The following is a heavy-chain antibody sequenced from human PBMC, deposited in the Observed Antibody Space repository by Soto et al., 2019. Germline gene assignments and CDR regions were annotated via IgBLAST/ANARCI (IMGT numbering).Heavy chain of an antibody. CDR2: TSGGGVAT. V-gene: IGHV3-23*01. Sequence: VSLRLSCAAAGFTFSTYDMNWVRQAPGEGLEWVSGTSGGGVATHYADSVKGRFTISRDISRNTLYLQMNSLRVDDTAVYYCALYAAMFFGGQGTQVTVSS. D-gene: IGHD2-2*01. CDR3: ALYAAMFF. J-gene: IGHJ4*02. CDR1: GFTFSTYD.